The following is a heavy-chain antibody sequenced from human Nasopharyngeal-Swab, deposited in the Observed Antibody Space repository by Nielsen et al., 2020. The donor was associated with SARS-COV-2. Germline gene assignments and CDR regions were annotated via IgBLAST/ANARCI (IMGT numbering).Heavy chain of an antibody. V-gene: IGHV4-34*01. CDR1: GGTLNGFH. D-gene: IGHD2-15*01. Sequence: SETLSLTCVVFGGTLNGFHWKWIRQTPGKGLEWTGEINDRGSGNYNPSLRSRVTISAGTPNTQFSLKLNSVTAADTAVYYCARGQDAYYYMDVWGEGTTVTVSS. CDR2: INDRGSG. CDR3: ARGQDAYYYMDV. J-gene: IGHJ6*03.